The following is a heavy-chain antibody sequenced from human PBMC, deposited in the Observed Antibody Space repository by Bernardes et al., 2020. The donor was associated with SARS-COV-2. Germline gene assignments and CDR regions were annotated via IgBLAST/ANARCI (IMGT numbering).Heavy chain of an antibody. Sequence: SETLSLTCAVYGGSFSGYYWSWIRQPPGKGLEWIGEINHSGSTNYNPSLKSRVTISVDTSKNQFSLKLSSVTAADTAVYYCARARAARLTLFYYYYGMDVWGQGTTVTVSS. CDR3: ARARAARLTLFYYYYGMDV. V-gene: IGHV4-34*01. CDR2: INHSGST. D-gene: IGHD6-6*01. CDR1: GGSFSGYY. J-gene: IGHJ6*02.